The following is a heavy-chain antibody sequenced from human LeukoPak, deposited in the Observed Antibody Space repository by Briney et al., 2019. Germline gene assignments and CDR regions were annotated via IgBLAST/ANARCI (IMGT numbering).Heavy chain of an antibody. J-gene: IGHJ4*02. V-gene: IGHV1-2*02. Sequence: GASVKVSCKASGYTLTGYYMHLGRQAPGQRVEWMGWISPNSGETNYAQKFQGRVTMTRDTSISTAYMELSRLRSDDTAVYYCATYSSAWSYFDYWGQGTLVSVSS. D-gene: IGHD6-19*01. CDR1: GYTLTGYY. CDR3: ATYSSAWSYFDY. CDR2: ISPNSGET.